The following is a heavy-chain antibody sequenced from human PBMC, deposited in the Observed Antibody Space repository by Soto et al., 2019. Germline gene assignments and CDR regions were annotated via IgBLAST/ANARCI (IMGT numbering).Heavy chain of an antibody. D-gene: IGHD2-15*01. Sequence: EVQLVESGGGLVKPGGSLRLSCISSGFTFRTYTMNWVRQAPGKGLEWVSGIRGFSPYTFYAESVKGRFTISRDNANNSQYLQMNRLRAEDTAVYYCARDRGYDAHDYYYNAMDVWGQGTTVTVSS. CDR3: ARDRGYDAHDYYYNAMDV. J-gene: IGHJ6*02. V-gene: IGHV3-21*04. CDR2: IRGFSPYT. CDR1: GFTFRTYT.